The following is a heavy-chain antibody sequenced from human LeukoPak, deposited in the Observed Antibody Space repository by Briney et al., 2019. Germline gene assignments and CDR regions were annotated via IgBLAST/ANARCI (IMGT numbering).Heavy chain of an antibody. Sequence: ASVKVSCKASGYSFTGYYMHWVRQAPGQGLEWMGWINPNNGGTIYAQRFQGRVTMTRDTSISTAYVELSRLRSEDTAVYYCARGRITIFGVVIPRMPPDAFDIWGQGTMVTVSS. CDR2: INPNNGGT. J-gene: IGHJ3*02. CDR1: GYSFTGYY. CDR3: ARGRITIFGVVIPRMPPDAFDI. D-gene: IGHD3-3*01. V-gene: IGHV1-2*02.